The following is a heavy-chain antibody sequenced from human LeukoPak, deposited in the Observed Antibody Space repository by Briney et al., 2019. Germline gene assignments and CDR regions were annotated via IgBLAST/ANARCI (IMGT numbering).Heavy chain of an antibody. V-gene: IGHV5-51*01. CDR1: GYSFSSYW. CDR3: ARRETIVAGPDY. Sequence: GESLKISCKVSGYSFSSYWIGWVRQIPGKGLEWMAIIYPGDSDTRYSPSFQGQVAISADKSISTAYLHWSSLKAWDAAMYYCARRETIVAGPDYWGEGTLVTVSS. J-gene: IGHJ4*02. CDR2: IYPGDSDT. D-gene: IGHD6-19*01.